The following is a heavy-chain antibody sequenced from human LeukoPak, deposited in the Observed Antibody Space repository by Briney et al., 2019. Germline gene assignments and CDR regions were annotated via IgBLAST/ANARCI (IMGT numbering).Heavy chain of an antibody. CDR2: IYYSGST. CDR3: ARVYARRYYYYYMDV. V-gene: IGHV4-59*01. CDR1: GGSISSYY. Sequence: SSETLSLTCTVSGGSISSYYWSWIRQSPGKGLEWIGYIYYSGSTNYNPSLKSRVTISVDTSKNQFSLKLSSVTAADTAVYYCARVYARRYYYYYMDVWGKGTTVTVSS. J-gene: IGHJ6*03. D-gene: IGHD3-16*01.